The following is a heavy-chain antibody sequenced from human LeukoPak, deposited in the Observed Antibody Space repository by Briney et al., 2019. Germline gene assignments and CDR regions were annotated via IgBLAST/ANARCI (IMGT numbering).Heavy chain of an antibody. J-gene: IGHJ4*02. V-gene: IGHV3-30*04. CDR1: GFTFSSYA. CDR3: ARGTFGGAIVDY. D-gene: IGHD3-16*01. CDR2: ISYDGSNK. Sequence: GGSLRLSCAASGFTFSSYAMHWVRQAPGKGLEWVVVISYDGSNKYYADSVKGRLTISRDNSKNTLYLQMNSLRAEDTAVYYCARGTFGGAIVDYWGQGTLVTVSS.